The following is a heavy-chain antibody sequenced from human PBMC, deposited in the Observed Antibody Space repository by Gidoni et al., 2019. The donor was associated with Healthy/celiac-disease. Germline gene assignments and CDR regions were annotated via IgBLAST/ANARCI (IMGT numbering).Heavy chain of an antibody. CDR1: GGYISSGGYY. D-gene: IGHD6-6*01. Sequence: QVQLQESGPGLVKPSQTLSLTCTVSGGYISSGGYYWSWIRQHPGKGLEWIGYIYYSGSTYYNPSLKSRVTISVDTSKNQFSLKLSSVTAADTAVYYCARDKTSIAAREGYYYYYGMDVWGQGTTVTVSS. V-gene: IGHV4-31*03. CDR2: IYYSGST. CDR3: ARDKTSIAAREGYYYYYGMDV. J-gene: IGHJ6*02.